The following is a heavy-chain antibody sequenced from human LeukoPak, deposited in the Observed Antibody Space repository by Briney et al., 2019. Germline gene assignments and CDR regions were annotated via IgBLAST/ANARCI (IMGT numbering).Heavy chain of an antibody. CDR3: ASRSDYDFWSGYYTQPHFDY. CDR2: ISSSSSYI. D-gene: IGHD3-3*01. CDR1: GFIFSSYS. V-gene: IGHV3-21*01. J-gene: IGHJ4*02. Sequence: PGGSLRLSCAASGFIFSSYSMNWVRQAPGKGLEWVSSISSSSSYIYYADSVKGRFTISRDNAKNSPYLQMNSLRAEDTAVYYCASRSDYDFWSGYYTQPHFDYWGQGTLVTVSS.